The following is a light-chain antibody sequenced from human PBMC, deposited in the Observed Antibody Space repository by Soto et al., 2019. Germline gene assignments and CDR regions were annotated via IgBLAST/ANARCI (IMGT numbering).Light chain of an antibody. Sequence: QPXLTQSXXASAXXXXXVXLXXTLSSGHSSYAIAWHQQQPEKGPRYLMKLNSDGSHSKGDGIPDRFSGSSSGAERYLTISSLQSEDEADYYCQTWGTGINWVFGGGTKLTVL. CDR3: QTWGTGINWV. CDR1: SGHSSYA. CDR2: LNSDGSH. V-gene: IGLV4-69*01. J-gene: IGLJ3*02.